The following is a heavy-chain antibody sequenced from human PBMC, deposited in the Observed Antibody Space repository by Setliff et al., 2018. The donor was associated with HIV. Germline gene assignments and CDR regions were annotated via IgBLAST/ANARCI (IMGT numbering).Heavy chain of an antibody. Sequence: GASVKVSCKASGGTFRTYGVSWVRLAPGQGLEWMGGIVPVLNRADYAQRFHGRVTITADESTNTVYMELRSLTPEDTAIYYCAGKAGTTLHYHYYYMDVWGKGTTVTVSS. D-gene: IGHD1-7*01. CDR2: IVPVLNRA. CDR3: AGKAGTTLHYHYYYMDV. CDR1: GGTFRTYG. V-gene: IGHV1-69*10. J-gene: IGHJ6*03.